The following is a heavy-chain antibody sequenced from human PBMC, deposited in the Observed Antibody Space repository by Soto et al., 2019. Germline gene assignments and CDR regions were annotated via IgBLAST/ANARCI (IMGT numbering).Heavy chain of an antibody. CDR2: INHSGST. V-gene: IGHV4-34*01. CDR3: ARGTNLWFGEFGFYYYYYGMDV. CDR1: GGSFSGYY. D-gene: IGHD3-10*01. Sequence: LSLTCAVYGGSFSGYYWSWIRQPPGKGLEWIGEINHSGSTNYNPSLKSRVTISVDTSKNQFSLKLSSVTAADTAVYYCARGTNLWFGEFGFYYYYYGMDVWGQGTTVTVSS. J-gene: IGHJ6*02.